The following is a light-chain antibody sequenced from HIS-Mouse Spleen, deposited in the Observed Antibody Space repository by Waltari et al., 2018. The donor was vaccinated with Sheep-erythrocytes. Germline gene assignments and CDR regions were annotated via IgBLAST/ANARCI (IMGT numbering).Light chain of an antibody. Sequence: DIQMTQSPSSLSASVGDRVNITCRASQSISSDLNWYQQKPRKDPKLLIYAASSLQSGVPSRFSGSGSGTDFTLTISSLQPEDFATYYCQQSYSTPYTFGQGTKLEIK. CDR1: QSISSD. CDR3: QQSYSTPYT. CDR2: AAS. V-gene: IGKV1-39*01. J-gene: IGKJ2*01.